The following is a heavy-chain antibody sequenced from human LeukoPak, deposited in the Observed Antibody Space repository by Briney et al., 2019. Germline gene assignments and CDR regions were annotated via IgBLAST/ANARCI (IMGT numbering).Heavy chain of an antibody. J-gene: IGHJ4*02. V-gene: IGHV3-23*01. D-gene: IGHD6-19*01. Sequence: GGSLRLSCAASGFTFSSYAMYWVRQAPGKGLEWVSGIFGSGGSTHYADSVKGRFTISRDNSKNTVYLQMNSLRAEDTAVYYCAKTTTGYSSGRFPGWPVDYWGQGALVTVSS. CDR2: IFGSGGST. CDR1: GFTFSSYA. CDR3: AKTTTGYSSGRFPGWPVDY.